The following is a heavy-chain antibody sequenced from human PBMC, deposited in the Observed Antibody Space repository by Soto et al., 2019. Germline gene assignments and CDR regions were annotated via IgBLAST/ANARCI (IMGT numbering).Heavy chain of an antibody. CDR2: INHSGST. D-gene: IGHD5-12*01. Sequence: SETLSLTCAVYGGSFSGYYWSWIRQPPGKGLEWIGEINHSGSTNYNPSLKSRVTISVDTSKNQFSLKLSSVTAADTAVYYCARGPIIVATIERPFDYWGQGTLVTVSS. V-gene: IGHV4-34*01. CDR3: ARGPIIVATIERPFDY. J-gene: IGHJ4*02. CDR1: GGSFSGYY.